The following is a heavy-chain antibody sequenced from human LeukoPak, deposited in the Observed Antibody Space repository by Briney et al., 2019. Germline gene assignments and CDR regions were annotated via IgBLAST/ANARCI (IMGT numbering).Heavy chain of an antibody. J-gene: IGHJ4*02. CDR3: ATGRGACYDYVWGSPPAY. Sequence: SETLSLTCTVSGGSISSGSYYWSWIRQPAGKGLEWIGRIYTSGSTNYNPSLKSRVTISVDTSKNQFSLKLSSVTAADTAVYYCATGRGACYDYVWGSPPAYWGQGTLVTVSS. CDR1: GGSISSGSYY. CDR2: IYTSGST. D-gene: IGHD3-16*01. V-gene: IGHV4-61*02.